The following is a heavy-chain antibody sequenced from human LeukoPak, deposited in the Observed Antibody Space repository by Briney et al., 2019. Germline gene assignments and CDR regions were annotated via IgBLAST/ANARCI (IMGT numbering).Heavy chain of an antibody. Sequence: SETLSLTCAVYGGSFSGYYWSWIRQPPGKGLEWIGEINHSGSTNYNPSLKSRVTISVDTSKNQFSLKLSSVTAADTAVYYCARDRDVFAGGAFDIWGQGTMVTVSS. V-gene: IGHV4-34*01. J-gene: IGHJ3*02. CDR2: INHSGST. CDR1: GGSFSGYY. D-gene: IGHD3-10*01. CDR3: ARDRDVFAGGAFDI.